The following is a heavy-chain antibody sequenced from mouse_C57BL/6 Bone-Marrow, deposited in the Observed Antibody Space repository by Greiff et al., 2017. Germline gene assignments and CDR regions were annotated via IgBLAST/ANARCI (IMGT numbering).Heavy chain of an antibody. J-gene: IGHJ3*01. V-gene: IGHV5-6*02. CDR3: ARRECWFAY. CDR1: GFTFSSYG. CDR2: ISSGGSYT. Sequence: EVKLQESGGDLVKPGGSLKLSCAASGFTFSSYGMSWVRQTPDKRLEWVATISSGGSYTYYPDSVKGRFTISRDNAKNTLYLQMGNLESEDTARYYGARRECWFAYWGKGTLVTVSA.